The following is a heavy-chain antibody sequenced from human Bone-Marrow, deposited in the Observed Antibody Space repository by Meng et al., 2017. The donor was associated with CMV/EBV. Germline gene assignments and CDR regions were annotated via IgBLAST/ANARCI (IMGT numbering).Heavy chain of an antibody. CDR2: IIPILGIA. CDR1: GGTFSSYT. D-gene: IGHD6-6*01. V-gene: IGHV1-69*02. CDR3: ARALGSSSPGAYYYYGMDV. Sequence: SVKVSCKASGGTFSSYTISWVRQAPGQGLEWMGRIIPILGIANYAQKFQGRVTITADKSTSTAYMELSSLRSEDTAVYYCARALGSSSPGAYYYYGMDVWGQGTTVTVS. J-gene: IGHJ6*02.